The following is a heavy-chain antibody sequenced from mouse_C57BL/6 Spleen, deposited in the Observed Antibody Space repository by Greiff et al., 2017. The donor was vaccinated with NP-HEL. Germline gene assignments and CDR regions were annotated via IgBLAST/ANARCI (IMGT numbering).Heavy chain of an antibody. CDR2: IHPNSGST. V-gene: IGHV1-64*01. D-gene: IGHD2-4*01. CDR3: ARYDYPLYYAMDY. CDR1: GYTFTSYW. J-gene: IGHJ4*01. Sequence: VQLQQPGAELVKPGASVKLSCKASGYTFTSYWMHWVKQRPGQGLEWIGMIHPNSGSTNYNEKFKSKATLTVDKSSSTAYMQLSSLTSEDSAVYYCARYDYPLYYAMDYWGQGTSVTVSS.